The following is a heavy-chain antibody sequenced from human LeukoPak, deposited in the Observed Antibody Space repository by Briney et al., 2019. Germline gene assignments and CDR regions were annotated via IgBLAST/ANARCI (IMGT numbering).Heavy chain of an antibody. J-gene: IGHJ4*02. CDR1: GGSFSGYY. CDR2: IKHSGST. Sequence: LETLSLTCAVYGGSFSGYYWSWIRQPPGKGLEWIGEIKHSGSTNYNPSLKSRVTISVDTSKNQFSLKLSSVTAADTAVYCCARHLRDDDSSGYEGGYYFDYWGQGTLVTVSS. V-gene: IGHV4-34*01. CDR3: ARHLRDDDSSGYEGGYYFDY. D-gene: IGHD3-22*01.